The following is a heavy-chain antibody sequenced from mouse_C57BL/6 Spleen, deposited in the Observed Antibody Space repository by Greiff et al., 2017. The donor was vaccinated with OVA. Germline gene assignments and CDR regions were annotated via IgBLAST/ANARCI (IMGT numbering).Heavy chain of an antibody. CDR1: GFTFSSYA. CDR2: ISDGGSYT. V-gene: IGHV5-4*01. D-gene: IGHD1-1*01. CDR3: ARDTGRNYFDY. J-gene: IGHJ2*01. Sequence: EVQRVESGGGLVKPGGSLKLSCAASGFTFSSYAMSWVRQTPEKRLEWVATISDGGSYTYYPDNVKGRFTISRDNAKNNLYLQMSHLKSEDTAMYYCARDTGRNYFDYWGQGTTLTVSS.